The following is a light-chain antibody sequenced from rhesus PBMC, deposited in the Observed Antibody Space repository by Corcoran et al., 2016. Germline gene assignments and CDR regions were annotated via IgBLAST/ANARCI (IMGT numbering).Light chain of an antibody. CDR3: LQYHSEPYS. V-gene: IGKV1-43*02. CDR2: AAS. Sequence: DIQMTQSPSSLSASVGDRVTITCRASQGISTYLNWYQQKPGEAPKRRIYAASSLQRGVPSRFSGSGSGTDFAHTIGSRQPGDFATYNCLQYHSEPYSFGQGTKVEIK. J-gene: IGKJ2*01. CDR1: QGISTY.